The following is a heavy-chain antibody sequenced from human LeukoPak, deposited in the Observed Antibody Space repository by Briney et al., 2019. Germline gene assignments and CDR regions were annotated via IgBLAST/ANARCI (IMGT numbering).Heavy chain of an antibody. CDR3: AKDKDPWKSTSISDFDY. CDR2: IRYDGSNK. CDR1: GFTFSTYG. J-gene: IGHJ4*02. D-gene: IGHD2/OR15-2a*01. V-gene: IGHV3-30*02. Sequence: PGGSLRLSCAASGFTFSTYGMHWVRQAPGKGLEWVAFIRYDGSNKYYADSVKGRFTISRDNSKNTLCLQMNSLRAEDTAVYFCAKDKDPWKSTSISDFDYWGQGTLVTVSS.